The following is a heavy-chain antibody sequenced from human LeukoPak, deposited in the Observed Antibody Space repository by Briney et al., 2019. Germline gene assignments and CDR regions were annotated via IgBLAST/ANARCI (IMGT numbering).Heavy chain of an antibody. Sequence: SLRLSCAASGFTFDDYAMHWVRQAPGKGLEWVSGISWNSGSIGYADSVKGRFTISRDNAKNSLYLQMNRLRAEDTALYYCAKDIATGNRLYYFDYWGQGTLVTVSS. V-gene: IGHV3-9*01. J-gene: IGHJ4*02. CDR3: AKDIATGNRLYYFDY. CDR1: GFTFDDYA. CDR2: ISWNSGSI. D-gene: IGHD1-14*01.